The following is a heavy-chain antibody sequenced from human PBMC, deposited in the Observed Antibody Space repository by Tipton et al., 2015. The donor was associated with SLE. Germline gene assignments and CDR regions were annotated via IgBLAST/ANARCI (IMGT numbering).Heavy chain of an antibody. D-gene: IGHD6-6*01. CDR3: ARDGAARGDFDY. CDR1: GGSFSGYY. V-gene: IGHV4-34*01. J-gene: IGHJ4*02. Sequence: TLSLTCAVYGGSFSGYYWSWIRQPPGKGLEWIGEINHSGSTNYNPSLKSRVTISVDTSKNQFSLKLSSVTAADTAVYYYARDGAARGDFDYWGQGTLVTVSS. CDR2: INHSGST.